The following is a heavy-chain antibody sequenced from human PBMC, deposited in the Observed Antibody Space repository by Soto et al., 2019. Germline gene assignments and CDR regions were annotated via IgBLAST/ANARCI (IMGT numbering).Heavy chain of an antibody. CDR2: ISISGSNI. CDR1: GFTFNDYY. D-gene: IGHD3-3*01. V-gene: IGHV3-11*01. Sequence: VQLVESGGGLVKLGGSLRLSCAASGFTFNDYYMTWIRQAPGKGLEWISYISISGSNIHYADSVKGRFTISRDSAKKSLYLQMDSLRAEDTAVYFCARGWRYDFWSGYFEFWGQGALVTVSS. CDR3: ARGWRYDFWSGYFEF. J-gene: IGHJ4*02.